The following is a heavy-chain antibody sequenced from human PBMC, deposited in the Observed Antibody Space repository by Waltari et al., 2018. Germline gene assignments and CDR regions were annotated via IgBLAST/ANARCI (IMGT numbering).Heavy chain of an antibody. CDR3: ARGNDFWSGYHRGGLDV. CDR1: GGSFSAFW. CDR2: VNQVGVT. V-gene: IGHV4-34*01. D-gene: IGHD3-3*01. Sequence: QVQLQQWGAGLLKPSETLSLSCDVSGGSFSAFWWTWIRQPPGKGLEWIGEVNQVGVTFSSPSLKGRVAMSVDPSRRQFSLSLSSVTAADAAVYYCARGNDFWSGYHRGGLDVWGQGTTVTVSS. J-gene: IGHJ6*02.